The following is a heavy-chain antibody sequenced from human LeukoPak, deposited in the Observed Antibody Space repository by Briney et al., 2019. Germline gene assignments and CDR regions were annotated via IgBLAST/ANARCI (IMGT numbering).Heavy chain of an antibody. D-gene: IGHD2-8*02. Sequence: PSETLSLTCAVSGGSFSGYYWSWIRQPPGKGLEWIGEINHSGSTNYNPPLKSRVTISVDTSKNQFSLKLSSVTAADTAVYYCAQSTGGYWGQGTLVTVSS. V-gene: IGHV4-34*01. J-gene: IGHJ4*02. CDR1: GGSFSGYY. CDR3: AQSTGGY. CDR2: INHSGST.